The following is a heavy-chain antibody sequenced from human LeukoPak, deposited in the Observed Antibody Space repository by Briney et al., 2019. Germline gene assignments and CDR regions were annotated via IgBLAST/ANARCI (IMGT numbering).Heavy chain of an antibody. V-gene: IGHV1-18*01. D-gene: IGHD1-26*01. CDR3: ASQWELPDEYFQH. CDR1: GYTFTSYG. Sequence: ASVKVSCKASGYTFTSYGITWVRQAPGQGLEWMGWISTYNGNTDYAQRLQGRVTMTTDTSTSTAYMELRSLRSDDTALYYCASQWELPDEYFQHWGQGTLVTVSS. CDR2: ISTYNGNT. J-gene: IGHJ1*01.